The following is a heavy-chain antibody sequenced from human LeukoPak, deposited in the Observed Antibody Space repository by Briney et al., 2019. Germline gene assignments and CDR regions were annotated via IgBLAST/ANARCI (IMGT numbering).Heavy chain of an antibody. CDR3: ARDRYSSSWPKRFNWFDP. D-gene: IGHD6-13*01. V-gene: IGHV1-2*02. J-gene: IGHJ5*02. CDR2: INPNSGGT. CDR1: GYTFTCYY. Sequence: ASVKVSCKTSGYTFTCYYMHWVRQAPGQGLEWMGWINPNSGGTNYAQKFQGRVTMTRDTSISTAYMELSRLRSDDTAVYYCARDRYSSSWPKRFNWFDPWGQGTLVTVSS.